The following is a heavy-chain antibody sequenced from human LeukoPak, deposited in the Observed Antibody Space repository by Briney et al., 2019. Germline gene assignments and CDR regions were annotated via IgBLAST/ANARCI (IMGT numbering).Heavy chain of an antibody. Sequence: PGGSLRLSCAASGFTFSNYEMHWVRQAPGKGLEWVSYISSSGSDIYYADSVKGRFTISRDNAKNSLYLHMNSLRAEDTAVYYCARGGGGNKAEPYYFDYWGQGTLVTVSS. D-gene: IGHD4-23*01. CDR2: ISSSGSDI. CDR3: ARGGGGNKAEPYYFDY. CDR1: GFTFSNYE. J-gene: IGHJ4*02. V-gene: IGHV3-48*03.